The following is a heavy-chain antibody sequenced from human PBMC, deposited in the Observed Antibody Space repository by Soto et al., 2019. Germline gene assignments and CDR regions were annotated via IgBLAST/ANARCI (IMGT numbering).Heavy chain of an antibody. CDR3: ARDHFKYYDILTGPDY. D-gene: IGHD3-9*01. CDR2: INAGNGNT. J-gene: IGHJ4*02. V-gene: IGHV1-18*01. Sequence: ASVKVSCKASGYTFTSYGICWVRQAPGQGLEWMGWINAGNGNTKYSQKFQGRVTMTRDTSASTAYMELSSLRSEDTAVYYCARDHFKYYDILTGPDYWGQGTLVTVSS. CDR1: GYTFTSYG.